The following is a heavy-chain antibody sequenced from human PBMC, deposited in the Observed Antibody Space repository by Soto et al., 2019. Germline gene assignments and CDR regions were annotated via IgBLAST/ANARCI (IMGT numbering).Heavy chain of an antibody. J-gene: IGHJ6*02. V-gene: IGHV3-15*01. Sequence: PGGSLRLSCAASGFTFSDAWMTWVRQAPGKGLEWVGRIKSRTDGGTTDYAAPVKGRFTISRDDSKNTLYLQMNSLRTEDTAVYYCTTLNYDFSSGLNYYYYGMHVWGQGTTVTVSS. D-gene: IGHD3-3*01. CDR2: IKSRTDGGTT. CDR1: GFTFSDAW. CDR3: TTLNYDFSSGLNYYYYGMHV.